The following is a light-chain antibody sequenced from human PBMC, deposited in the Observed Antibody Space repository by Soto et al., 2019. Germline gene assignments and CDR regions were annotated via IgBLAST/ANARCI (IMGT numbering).Light chain of an antibody. J-gene: IGLJ2*01. CDR1: SSDVGGYNY. V-gene: IGLV2-8*01. CDR2: EVT. Sequence: QSALTQPPSASGSLGQSVTISCTGTSSDVGGYNYVSWHQQHPGKAPKVMIYEVTKRPPGVPDRFSGSKSGSTASLTVSGLQAEDGADYYCSSFAGGGNPVLLGGGTKLTVL. CDR3: SSFAGGGNPVL.